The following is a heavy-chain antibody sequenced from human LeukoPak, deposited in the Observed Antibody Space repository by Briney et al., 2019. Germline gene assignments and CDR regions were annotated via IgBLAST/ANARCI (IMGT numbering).Heavy chain of an antibody. V-gene: IGHV4-59*01. J-gene: IGHJ6*03. CDR3: AAMWDYMDV. Sequence: PSETLSLTCTVSGGSISSYYWSWIRQPPGKGLEWIGYIYYSGSTNYNPSLKSRVTISVDTSKNQFSLKLGSVTAADTAVYYCAAMWDYMDVWGKGTTVTVSS. CDR2: IYYSGST. D-gene: IGHD1-26*01. CDR1: GGSISSYY.